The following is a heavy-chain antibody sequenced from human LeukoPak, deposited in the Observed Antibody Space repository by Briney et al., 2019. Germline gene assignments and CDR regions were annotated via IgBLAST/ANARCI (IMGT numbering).Heavy chain of an antibody. CDR1: GYTFTCYY. CDR2: INPNSGGT. V-gene: IGHV1-2*02. Sequence: GASVKVSCKASGYTFTCYYMHWVRQAPGQGLEWMGWINPNSGGTNYAQKFQGRVTMTRDTSISTAYMELSRLRSDDTAVHYCARDPGDWNWNDETFDYWGQGTLVTVSS. J-gene: IGHJ4*02. D-gene: IGHD1-1*01. CDR3: ARDPGDWNWNDETFDY.